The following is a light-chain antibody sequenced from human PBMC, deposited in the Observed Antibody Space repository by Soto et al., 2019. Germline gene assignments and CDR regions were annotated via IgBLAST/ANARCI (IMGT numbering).Light chain of an antibody. CDR2: GNT. Sequence: QLVLTQPPSVSGAPGQRVTISCTGSSSNIGSNYDVHWYQQLPGTAPKLLIYGNTNRPSGVPDRFSGSKSGTSASLAITGLQAEDEADYYCQSYDSGLSGSIFGGGTKVTVL. CDR3: QSYDSGLSGSI. J-gene: IGLJ2*01. V-gene: IGLV1-40*01. CDR1: SSNIGSNYD.